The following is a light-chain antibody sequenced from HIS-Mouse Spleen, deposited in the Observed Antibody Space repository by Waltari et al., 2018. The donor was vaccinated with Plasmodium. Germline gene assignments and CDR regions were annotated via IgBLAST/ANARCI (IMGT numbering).Light chain of an antibody. Sequence: EIVLTQSPGTLSLSPWARATLSCRASQSVSSSYLAWYQQKPGQAPRLLIYGASSRATGIPDRFSGSGSGTDFTLTISRLEPEDFAVYYCQQYGSSPALTFGGGTKVEIK. V-gene: IGKV3-20*01. CDR1: QSVSSSY. CDR3: QQYGSSPALT. J-gene: IGKJ4*01. CDR2: GAS.